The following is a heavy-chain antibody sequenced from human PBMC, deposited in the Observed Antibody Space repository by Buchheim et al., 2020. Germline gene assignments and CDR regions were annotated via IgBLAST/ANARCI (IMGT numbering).Heavy chain of an antibody. CDR3: ARALSIAAPTLDY. Sequence: EVQLVDSGGGLVQPGGSLRVSCAASEFAFRNYDMNWVRQAPGQGLEWVSYISSGGNSKYYADSVKGRFTVARDNAKNSLHLQMNSLRAEDTAVYYCARALSIAAPTLDYWGQGTL. D-gene: IGHD6-6*01. CDR2: ISSGGNSK. CDR1: EFAFRNYD. J-gene: IGHJ4*02. V-gene: IGHV3-48*03.